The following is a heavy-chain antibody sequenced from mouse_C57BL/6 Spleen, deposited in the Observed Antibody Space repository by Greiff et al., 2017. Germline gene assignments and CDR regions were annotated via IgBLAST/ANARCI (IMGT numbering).Heavy chain of an antibody. V-gene: IGHV1-55*01. Sequence: QVQLQQSGAELVKPGASVKMSCKASGYTFTSYWITWVKQRPGQGLEWIGDIYPGSGSTNYNEKFKSKSTLTVDTSSSTAYMQLSSLTSEDSAVYYCARYSYYAMDYWGQGTSVTVSS. J-gene: IGHJ4*01. CDR1: GYTFTSYW. CDR2: IYPGSGST. CDR3: ARYSYYAMDY.